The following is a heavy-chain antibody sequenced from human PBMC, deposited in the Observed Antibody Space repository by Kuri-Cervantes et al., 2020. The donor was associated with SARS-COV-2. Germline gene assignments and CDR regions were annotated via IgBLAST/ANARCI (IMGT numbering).Heavy chain of an antibody. J-gene: IGHJ5*02. CDR1: GYTFSSHW. D-gene: IGHD3-16*02. V-gene: IGHV5-51*01. CDR3: ARRQGLSNWFDP. Sequence: GGSLRLSCKGSGYTFSSHWIVWVRQMPGKGLEWMGIIYPGDSDTRYSPSFQGQVTISADKSISTAYLQWSSLKASDTAMYYCARRQGLSNWFDPWGQGTLVTVSS. CDR2: IYPGDSDT.